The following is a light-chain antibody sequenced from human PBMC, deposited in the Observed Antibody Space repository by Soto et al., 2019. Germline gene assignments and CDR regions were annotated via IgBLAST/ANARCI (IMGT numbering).Light chain of an antibody. V-gene: IGLV1-40*01. Sequence: QSVLTQPPSASGAPGQRVTISCTGNNSNLGAGYDVHWYQQLPGAAPKLVIFGDTNRLSGVPERFSGSKSGTSASLAITGLQAEDEADYYCQAYDDSLDAFVFGGGTKLTVL. J-gene: IGLJ3*02. CDR1: NSNLGAGYD. CDR3: QAYDDSLDAFV. CDR2: GDT.